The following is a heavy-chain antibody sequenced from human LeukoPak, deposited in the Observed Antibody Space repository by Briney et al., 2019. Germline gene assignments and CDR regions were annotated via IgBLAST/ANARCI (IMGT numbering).Heavy chain of an antibody. V-gene: IGHV3-23*01. CDR3: AKDRGPRGYSYGIDY. D-gene: IGHD5-18*01. J-gene: IGHJ4*02. CDR2: ISGSGGST. CDR1: GFTFSSYA. Sequence: PGGSLRLSCAASGFTFSSYAMSWVRQAPGKGLEWVSAISGSGGSTYYADSVKGRFTISRDNSKNTLYLQMNSLRAEDTAVYYCAKDRGPRGYSYGIDYWGQGTLVTVSS.